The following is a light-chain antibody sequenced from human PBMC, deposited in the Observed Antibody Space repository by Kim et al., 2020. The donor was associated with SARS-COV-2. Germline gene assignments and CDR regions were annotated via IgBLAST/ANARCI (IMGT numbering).Light chain of an antibody. CDR2: GAT. CDR3: QQYGKWPPLT. CDR1: QSFSTH. V-gene: IGKV3-15*01. J-gene: IGKJ2*01. Sequence: SPEERAHPSRRGRQSFSTHLAWFQTKPGQAPRSLYHGATTGATDLPGRFSGSGSGTEFTLPLRSLQSEGCGVFYFQQYGKWPPLTFGQGPKLEI.